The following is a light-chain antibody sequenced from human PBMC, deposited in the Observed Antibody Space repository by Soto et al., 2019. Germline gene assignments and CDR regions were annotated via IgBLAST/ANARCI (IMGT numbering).Light chain of an antibody. J-gene: IGKJ1*01. CDR1: QSVISNY. CDR2: GES. V-gene: IGKV3-20*01. CDR3: QKYVNSPWT. Sequence: DIVLTQSPGTLSLSPGERATLSCRASQSVISNYLAWYQQKPGQAPRILIYGESSRATGIPDRFSGSGSGTDFTLTISSLEPEDFAVYYCQKYVNSPWTCGQGTKVDIK.